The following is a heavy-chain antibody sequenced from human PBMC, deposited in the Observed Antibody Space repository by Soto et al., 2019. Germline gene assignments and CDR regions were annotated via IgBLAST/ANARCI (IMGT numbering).Heavy chain of an antibody. CDR3: ARDWAAAGPFDY. D-gene: IGHD6-13*01. CDR2: ISAYNGNT. J-gene: IGHJ4*02. Sequence: QVQLVQSGAEVKKPGASVKVSCKASGYTFTSSGISWVRQAPGQGLEWMGWISAYNGNTNYAQKIQGRVTTTTDTSTTTAYMERRSLRSDDTSVYSWARDWAAAGPFDYWGQGTLVTVSS. CDR1: GYTFTSSG. V-gene: IGHV1-18*01.